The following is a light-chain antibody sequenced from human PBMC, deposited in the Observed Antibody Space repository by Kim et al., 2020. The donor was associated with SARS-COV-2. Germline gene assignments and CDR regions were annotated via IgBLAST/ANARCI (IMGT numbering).Light chain of an antibody. CDR2: GAS. Sequence: EIVLTQSPGTLSLSPGERATLSCRASQSVGSNYLAWYQQKPGQAPRLLIYGASSRATGIPDMFSGYGSGTDFTLTISRLEPEDFAVYYCQQYGSSPLTFGGGTKVEI. V-gene: IGKV3-20*01. CDR3: QQYGSSPLT. CDR1: QSVGSNY. J-gene: IGKJ4*01.